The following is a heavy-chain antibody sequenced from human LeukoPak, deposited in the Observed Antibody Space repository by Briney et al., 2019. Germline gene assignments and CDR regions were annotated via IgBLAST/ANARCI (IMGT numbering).Heavy chain of an antibody. V-gene: IGHV3-23*01. Sequence: GGSLRLSCAASGFTFSNYAMSWVRQAPGKGLQWVSAISGSGGSTYYADPVKGRFTISRDNSKNTLYLQMNSLRAEDTAVYYCARVSGYSSSWLRYWGQGTLVTVSS. CDR2: ISGSGGST. J-gene: IGHJ4*02. CDR3: ARVSGYSSSWLRY. CDR1: GFTFSNYA. D-gene: IGHD6-13*01.